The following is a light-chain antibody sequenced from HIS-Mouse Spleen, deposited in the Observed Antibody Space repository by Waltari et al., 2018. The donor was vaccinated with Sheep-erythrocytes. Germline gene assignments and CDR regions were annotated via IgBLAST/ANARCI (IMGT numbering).Light chain of an antibody. Sequence: SSELTPDPAVSVALGQTVRITCQVDSVRSYYASWFLHKPGHAPVLAIYGKNNRPSGIPGRFSGSSSGNTASLTITGAQAEDEADFYCNSRDSSGNHLGVVFGGGTKLTVL. J-gene: IGLJ2*01. CDR1: SVRSYY. CDR2: GKN. V-gene: IGLV3-19*01. CDR3: NSRDSSGNHLGVV.